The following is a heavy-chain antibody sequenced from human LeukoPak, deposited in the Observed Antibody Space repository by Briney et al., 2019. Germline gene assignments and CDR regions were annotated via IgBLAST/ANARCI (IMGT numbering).Heavy chain of an antibody. J-gene: IGHJ4*02. CDR1: GVTVSSNY. CDR3: ARVEMATMYFDY. Sequence: PGGSLRLSCAASGVTVSSNYMSWVRQAPGKGLEWVSVIYSGGSTYYADSVKGRFTISRDNSKNTLYLQMNSLRAEDTAVYYCARVEMATMYFDYWGQGTLVTVSS. CDR2: IYSGGST. V-gene: IGHV3-53*01. D-gene: IGHD5-24*01.